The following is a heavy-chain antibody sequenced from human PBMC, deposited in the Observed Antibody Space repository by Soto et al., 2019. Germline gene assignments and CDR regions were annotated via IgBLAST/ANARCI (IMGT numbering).Heavy chain of an antibody. V-gene: IGHV3-48*02. CDR2: ITSSGTI. CDR1: GFTFSSCT. CDR3: ARDDSSGYYVLTLDY. J-gene: IGHJ4*02. Sequence: GGSLRLSCAASGFTFSSCTMRWVRQSPGKGLEWVSYITSSGTIYYADSVKGRFTISRDNAKNSLYLQMNSLRDEDTAVYYCARDDSSGYYVLTLDYWGQGTLVTVSS. D-gene: IGHD3-22*01.